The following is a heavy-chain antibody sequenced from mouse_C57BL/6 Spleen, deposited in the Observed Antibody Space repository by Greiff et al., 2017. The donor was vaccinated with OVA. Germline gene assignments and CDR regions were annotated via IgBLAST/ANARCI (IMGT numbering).Heavy chain of an antibody. D-gene: IGHD2-2*01. CDR1: GVDFSRYW. CDR2: INPDSSTI. CDR3: ARPMGLDWYFDV. V-gene: IGHV4-1*01. Sequence: TASGVDFSRYWMSWVRRAPGKGLEWIGEINPDSSTINYAPSLKDKFIISRDNAKNTLYLQMSKVRSEDTALYYCARPMGLDWYFDVWGTGTTVTVSS. J-gene: IGHJ1*03.